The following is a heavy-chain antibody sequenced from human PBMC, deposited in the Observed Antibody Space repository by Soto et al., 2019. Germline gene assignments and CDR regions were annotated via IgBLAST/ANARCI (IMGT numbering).Heavy chain of an antibody. Sequence: GGSLRLSCAASGFTFSDHYMDWVRQAPGKGLEWVGRTRNKANSYTTEYAASVKGRFTISRDDSKNSLYLQMNSLKTEDTAVYYCAREHSSGWYYFDYWGQGTLVTVSS. V-gene: IGHV3-72*01. CDR2: TRNKANSYTT. CDR3: AREHSSGWYYFDY. CDR1: GFTFSDHY. D-gene: IGHD6-19*01. J-gene: IGHJ4*02.